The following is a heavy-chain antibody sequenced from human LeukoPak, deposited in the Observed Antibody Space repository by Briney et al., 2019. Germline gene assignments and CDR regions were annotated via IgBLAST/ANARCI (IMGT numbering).Heavy chain of an antibody. CDR2: IWHDGSKT. Sequence: GGSLRLSCVVSGLIFSNYGMHWVRQAPGKGLEWVAVIWHDGSKTFYGNSVRGRFTISRDDSWSTLYLQMDSLRVEDTAIYYCAVVFAEGYIDYWGHGTLVTVFS. J-gene: IGHJ4*01. CDR3: AVVFAEGYIDY. V-gene: IGHV3-33*03. D-gene: IGHD3-3*01. CDR1: GLIFSNYG.